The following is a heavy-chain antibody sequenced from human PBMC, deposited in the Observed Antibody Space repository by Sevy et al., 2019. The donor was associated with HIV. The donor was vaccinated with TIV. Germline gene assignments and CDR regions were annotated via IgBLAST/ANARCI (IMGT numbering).Heavy chain of an antibody. J-gene: IGHJ3*02. D-gene: IGHD4-17*01. CDR1: GFTFRSYA. V-gene: IGHV3-23*01. CDR2: ISGPGALT. Sequence: GGSLRLSCAVSGFTFRSYAMSWVRQAPGKGLEWVSSISGPGALTYDAESVKGRFTNSRDNSKNTLFLQMNSLRAEDTALYYCAKGDEPAADYADYVPNAFDIWGQGTMVTVSS. CDR3: AKGDEPAADYADYVPNAFDI.